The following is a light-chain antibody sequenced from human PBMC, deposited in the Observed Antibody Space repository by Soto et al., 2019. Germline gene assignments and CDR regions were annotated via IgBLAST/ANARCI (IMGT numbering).Light chain of an antibody. Sequence: QSVLTQPPSASGSPGQSVAISCTGTSSDVGGYNYVSWYQQHPGKAPKLMIYEVNKRPSGVPDRFSGSKSGNTASLTVSGLQADYEADYDCSASACSPNLFGTGT. CDR1: SSDVGGYNY. J-gene: IGLJ1*01. CDR3: SASACSPNL. V-gene: IGLV2-8*01. CDR2: EVN.